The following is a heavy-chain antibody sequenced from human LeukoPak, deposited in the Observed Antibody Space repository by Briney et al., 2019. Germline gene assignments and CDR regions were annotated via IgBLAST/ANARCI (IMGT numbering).Heavy chain of an antibody. Sequence: GSLRLSCAASGFTFSSYDMHWVRQAPGKGLEWVTFISYDGSKTYFTDSVKGRFTISRDDSKSTLFLLMNSLRAEDTAVYYCARQHTNSWFFGFDFWGQGALVTVSS. V-gene: IGHV3-30*03. CDR2: ISYDGSKT. CDR3: ARQHTNSWFFGFDF. D-gene: IGHD2/OR15-2a*01. J-gene: IGHJ4*02. CDR1: GFTFSSYD.